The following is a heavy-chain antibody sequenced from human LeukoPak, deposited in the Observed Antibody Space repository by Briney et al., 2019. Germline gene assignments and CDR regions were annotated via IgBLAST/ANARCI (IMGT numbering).Heavy chain of an antibody. CDR3: ARDYGDYDALFAPVGAEKEYFQH. D-gene: IGHD4-17*01. V-gene: IGHV3-48*01. CDR1: GFTFSSYS. J-gene: IGHJ1*01. CDR2: ISSSSSTV. Sequence: PGGSLRLSCAASGFTFSSYSMNWVRQAPGKGLEWVSYISSSSSTVYYADSVKGRFTISRDNAKNSLYLQMNSLRAEDTAVYYCARDYGDYDALFAPVGAEKEYFQHWGQGTLVTVSS.